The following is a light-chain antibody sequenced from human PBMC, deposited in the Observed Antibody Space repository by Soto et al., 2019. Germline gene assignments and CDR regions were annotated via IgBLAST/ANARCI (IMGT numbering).Light chain of an antibody. J-gene: IGLJ2*01. Sequence: QSALTQPASVSGSPGQSITISCTGTSSDIGSYNLVSWYQQYPGKAPQPIIHEVSKWPSGVSDRFSGSKSGTTASLTISGLQAEDEAYYYCCAYAGSRVIFGGGTKLTVL. V-gene: IGLV2-23*02. CDR1: SSDIGSYNL. CDR3: CAYAGSRVI. CDR2: EVS.